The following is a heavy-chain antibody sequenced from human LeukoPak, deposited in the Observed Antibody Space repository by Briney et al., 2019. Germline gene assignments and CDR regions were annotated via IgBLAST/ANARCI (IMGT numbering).Heavy chain of an antibody. CDR3: TRTRAVAGTPYYFDY. CDR1: GFTFGDYA. J-gene: IGHJ4*02. CDR2: IRSKAHGGTT. Sequence: GGSLRLSCTASGFTFGDYAMSWFRQAPGKRLEWVGFIRSKAHGGTTEYAASVKGRFTISRDDSKSIAYLQMNSLKTEDTAVYYCTRTRAVAGTPYYFDYWGQGTLVTVSS. D-gene: IGHD6-19*01. V-gene: IGHV3-49*03.